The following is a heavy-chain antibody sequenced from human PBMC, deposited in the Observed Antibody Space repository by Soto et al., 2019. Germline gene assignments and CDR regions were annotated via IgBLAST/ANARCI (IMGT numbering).Heavy chain of an antibody. CDR2: IWYDGSNK. CDR3: ARDYDSSGYPRYYFDY. J-gene: IGHJ4*02. D-gene: IGHD3-22*01. Sequence: PGGSLRLSCAASGFTFSSYGMHWVRQAPGKGLGWVAVIWYDGSNKYYADSVKGRFTIYRDNSKNTLYLQMNSLRAEDTSVYYCARDYDSSGYPRYYFDYWGQGTLVTVSS. CDR1: GFTFSSYG. V-gene: IGHV3-33*01.